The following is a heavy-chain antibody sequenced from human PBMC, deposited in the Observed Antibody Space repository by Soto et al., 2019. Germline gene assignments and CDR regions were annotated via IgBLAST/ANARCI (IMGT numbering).Heavy chain of an antibody. CDR2: IIPIFGTA. V-gene: IGHV1-69*01. Sequence: QVQLVQSWAEVKKPVSPVKVSCKASGGTFSSYAISWVRQAPGQGLEWMGGIIPIFGTANYAQKCQGRVTITADESTSTAYMELSSLRSEDTAVYYCAREEYCSSTSCYKGRGWFDPWGQGTLVTVSS. J-gene: IGHJ5*02. D-gene: IGHD2-2*02. CDR1: GGTFSSYA. CDR3: AREEYCSSTSCYKGRGWFDP.